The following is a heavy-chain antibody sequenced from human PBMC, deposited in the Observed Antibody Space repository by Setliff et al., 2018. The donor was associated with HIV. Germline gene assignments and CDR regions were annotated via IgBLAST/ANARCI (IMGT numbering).Heavy chain of an antibody. V-gene: IGHV4-38-2*02. Sequence: TSETLSLTCFVSGVSISDHYWGWIRQPPEKGLEWIGSTYHSGTTYYNPSLKSRVTISADTSNNQVSLKLSSVTAADTAVYYCARDLIGYCSGGSCNTGLDWYFDLWGRGTLVTVSS. CDR1: GVSISDHY. D-gene: IGHD2-15*01. CDR3: ARDLIGYCSGGSCNTGLDWYFDL. J-gene: IGHJ2*01. CDR2: TYHSGTT.